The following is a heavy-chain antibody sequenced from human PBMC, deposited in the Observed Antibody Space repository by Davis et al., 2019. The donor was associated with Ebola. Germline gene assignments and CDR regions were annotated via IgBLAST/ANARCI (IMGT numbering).Heavy chain of an antibody. CDR3: ARDSFSPLLVLDGDYYYYYGMDV. Sequence: PGGSLRLSCAASGFTFSSYSMNWVRQAPGKGLEWVSYISSSSSTIYYADSVKGRFTISRDNAKNSLYLQMNSLRDEDTAVYYCARDSFSPLLVLDGDYYYYYGMDVWGKGTTVTVSS. V-gene: IGHV3-48*02. CDR1: GFTFSSYS. D-gene: IGHD6-13*01. J-gene: IGHJ6*04. CDR2: ISSSSSTI.